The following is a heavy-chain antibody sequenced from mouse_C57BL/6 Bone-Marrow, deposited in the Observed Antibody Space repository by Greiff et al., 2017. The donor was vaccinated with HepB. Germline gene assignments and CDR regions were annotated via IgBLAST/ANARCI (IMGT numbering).Heavy chain of an antibody. Sequence: QVQLQQSGPGLVQPSQRLSITCTVSGFSFTSYGVHWVRQSPGKGLEWLGVIWRGGSTDYNAAFMSRLSITKDNSKSQVFFKMNSLQADDTAIYYCAKNSSSWYFDVWGTGTTVTVSS. CDR3: AKNSSSWYFDV. CDR2: IWRGGST. D-gene: IGHD1-1*01. J-gene: IGHJ1*03. CDR1: GFSFTSYG. V-gene: IGHV2-5*01.